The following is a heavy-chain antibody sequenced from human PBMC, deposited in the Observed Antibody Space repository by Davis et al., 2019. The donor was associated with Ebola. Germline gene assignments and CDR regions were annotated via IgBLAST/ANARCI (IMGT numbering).Heavy chain of an antibody. CDR3: ARRRFWSGYDY. Sequence: MPSETLSLTCTVSGGSISSGDYYWSWIRQPPGKGLEWIGYIYYSGSTYYNPSLKSRVTISVDTSKNQFSLKLSSVTAADTAVYYCARRRFWSGYDYWGQGTLVTVSS. D-gene: IGHD3-3*01. CDR2: IYYSGST. V-gene: IGHV4-30-4*01. CDR1: GGSISSGDYY. J-gene: IGHJ4*02.